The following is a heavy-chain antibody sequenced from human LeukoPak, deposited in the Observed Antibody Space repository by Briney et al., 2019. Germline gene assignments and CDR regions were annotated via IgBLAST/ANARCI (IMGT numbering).Heavy chain of an antibody. CDR3: AKAGRTGYSYGVFDY. CDR2: ISGSGGST. CDR1: GFTFSSYA. J-gene: IGHJ4*02. V-gene: IGHV3-23*01. Sequence: GGSLRLSRAASGFTFSSYAMSWVRQAPGKGLEWVSAISGSGGSTYYADSVKGRFTISRDNSKNTLYLQMNSLRAEDTAVYYCAKAGRTGYSYGVFDYWGQGTLVTVSS. D-gene: IGHD5-18*01.